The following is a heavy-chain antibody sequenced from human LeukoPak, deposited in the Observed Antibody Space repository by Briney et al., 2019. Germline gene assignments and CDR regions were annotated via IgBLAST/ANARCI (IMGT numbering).Heavy chain of an antibody. CDR3: ARGGGDWGFHQSDY. Sequence: SETLSLTCTVSGGSFSSGSYYWGWIRQPAGKGLEWIGRMYTSGSTNYTPSLKSRLTISVDTSKNQFSLKLSSVTAADTAVYYCARGGGDWGFHQSDYWGQGTLVTVSS. CDR2: MYTSGST. V-gene: IGHV4-61*02. J-gene: IGHJ4*02. CDR1: GGSFSSGSYY. D-gene: IGHD2-21*01.